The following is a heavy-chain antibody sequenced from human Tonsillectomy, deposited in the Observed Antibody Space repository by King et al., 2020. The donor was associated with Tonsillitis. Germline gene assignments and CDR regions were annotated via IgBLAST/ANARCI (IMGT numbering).Heavy chain of an antibody. CDR3: ARAANDFDWLLNPWFDP. D-gene: IGHD3-9*01. CDR2: MFYSGSA. Sequence: QLQESGSRLVTPSQTLSLTCTVSGGSISSGTYSWSWIRQPPGKGLEWIGYMFYSGSAYYNPSFKSRVTLSVDRSKNQFSLKLKSVTAADTAMYYCARAANDFDWLLNPWFDPWGQGTLVTVSS. J-gene: IGHJ5*01. V-gene: IGHV4-30-2*01. CDR1: GGSISSGTYS.